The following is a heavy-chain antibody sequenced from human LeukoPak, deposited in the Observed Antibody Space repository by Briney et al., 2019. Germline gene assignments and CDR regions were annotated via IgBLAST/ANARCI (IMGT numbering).Heavy chain of an antibody. D-gene: IGHD2-15*01. CDR2: INQGGSEK. Sequence: GGSLRLSCAASGFSFSSYGIHWVRQTPGKGLEWVGNINQGGSEKYYVDPVKGRFTISRDNAKNSLYLQINSPTVEDTAVYYCSNGYCSGDSCYWGQGTLVTVSS. V-gene: IGHV3-7*01. CDR1: GFSFSSYG. CDR3: SNGYCSGDSCY. J-gene: IGHJ4*02.